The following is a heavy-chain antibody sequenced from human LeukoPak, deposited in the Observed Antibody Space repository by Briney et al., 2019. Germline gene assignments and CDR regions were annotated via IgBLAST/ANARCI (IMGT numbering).Heavy chain of an antibody. J-gene: IGHJ4*02. Sequence: GGSLRLSCAAYGFTFSSYWMSWVRQAPGKGLEWVANIKQDGSEKYFVDSVKGRFTISRDNAKNSLYLQMNSLRAEDTAVYYCARDITYYGSGSYGYWGQGTLVTVSS. V-gene: IGHV3-7*01. CDR3: ARDITYYGSGSYGY. D-gene: IGHD3-10*01. CDR2: IKQDGSEK. CDR1: GFTFSSYW.